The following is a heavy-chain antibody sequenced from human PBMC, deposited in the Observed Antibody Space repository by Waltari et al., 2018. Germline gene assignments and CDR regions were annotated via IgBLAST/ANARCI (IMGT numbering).Heavy chain of an antibody. J-gene: IGHJ4*02. D-gene: IGHD2-15*01. V-gene: IGHV4-4*02. CDR1: GASVTSSYL. CDR2: VHGSGRT. CDR3: ARDRGRGLYLDS. Sequence: QLQLQESSPGLVRPSETLSVTCAASGASVTSSYLWNWVRQSPGKGLEWIGQVHGSGRTNYNPSFATRVTVSLDTSNNQVSLKLTSATAADTAVYYCARDRGRGLYLDSWGPGTLVTVSP.